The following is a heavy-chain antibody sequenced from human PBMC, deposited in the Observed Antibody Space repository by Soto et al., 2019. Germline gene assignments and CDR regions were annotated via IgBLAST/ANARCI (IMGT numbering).Heavy chain of an antibody. V-gene: IGHV3-48*02. CDR1: GFTFSSYS. J-gene: IGHJ4*02. D-gene: IGHD6-19*01. CDR2: ISSSSSTI. CDR3: ARGKYSSGWPSDY. Sequence: EVQLVESGGGLVQPGGSLRLSCAASGFTFSSYSMNWVRQAPGKGLEWVSYISSSSSTINYADYVKGRFTISRDNAKNSLYLQMNSLRDEDTAVYYCARGKYSSGWPSDYWGQGTLVTVSS.